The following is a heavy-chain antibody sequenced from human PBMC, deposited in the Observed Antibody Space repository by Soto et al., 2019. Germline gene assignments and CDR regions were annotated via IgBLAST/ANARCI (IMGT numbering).Heavy chain of an antibody. CDR2: INHSGST. Sequence: SETLSLTCAVYGGSFSGYYWSWIRQPPGKGLEWIGEINHSGSTYYNPSLKSRVTISVDTSKNQFSLKLSSVTAADTAVYYCARQGPAATVYYFDYWGQGTLVTVSS. CDR1: GGSFSGYY. CDR3: ARQGPAATVYYFDY. D-gene: IGHD2-2*01. V-gene: IGHV4-34*01. J-gene: IGHJ4*02.